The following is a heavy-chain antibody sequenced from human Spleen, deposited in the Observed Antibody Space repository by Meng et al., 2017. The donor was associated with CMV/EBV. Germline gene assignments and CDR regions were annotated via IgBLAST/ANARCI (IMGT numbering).Heavy chain of an antibody. CDR3: VRGGDGHNYHYYYPVDV. CDR1: GFTFSRPA. CDR2: IIFGSGNT. D-gene: IGHD5-24*01. V-gene: IGHV1-58*01. Sequence: SVKVSCKASGFTFSRPAVQWVRQARGQRLEWIGWIIFGSGNTNYAQKFQERVTITRDVSTSTAYLEMSSLRPEDTAMYYCVRGGDGHNYHYYYPVDVWGQGTTVTVSS. J-gene: IGHJ6*02.